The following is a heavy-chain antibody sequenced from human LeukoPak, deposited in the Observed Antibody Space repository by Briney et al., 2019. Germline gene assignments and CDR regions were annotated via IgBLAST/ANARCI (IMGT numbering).Heavy chain of an antibody. CDR3: ARDGAAADNGNWFDP. CDR2: ISGYNGNT. CDR1: GYTFTSYG. Sequence: AASVKVSCKASGYTFTSYGISWVRLAPGQGLEWMGWISGYNGNTNYAQKLQGRVTMTTDTSTSTAYMELRSLRFDDTAVYYCARDGAAADNGNWFDPWGQGTLVTVSS. V-gene: IGHV1-18*01. D-gene: IGHD6-13*01. J-gene: IGHJ5*02.